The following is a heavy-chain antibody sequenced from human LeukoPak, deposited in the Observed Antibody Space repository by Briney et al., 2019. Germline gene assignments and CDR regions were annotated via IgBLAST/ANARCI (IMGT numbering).Heavy chain of an antibody. CDR3: ASPQSGYERIFDY. Sequence: PSETLSLTCTVSGGSISSSSYYWGWIRQPPGKGLEWIGSIYYSGSTYYNPSLKSRVTISVDTSKNQFSLKLSSVTAADTAVYYCASPQSGYERIFDYWGQGTLVTVSS. CDR2: IYYSGST. D-gene: IGHD5-12*01. J-gene: IGHJ4*02. CDR1: GGSISSSSYY. V-gene: IGHV4-39*01.